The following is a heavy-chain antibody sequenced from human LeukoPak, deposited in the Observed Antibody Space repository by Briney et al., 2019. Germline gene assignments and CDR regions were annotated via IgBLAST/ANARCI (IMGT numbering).Heavy chain of an antibody. V-gene: IGHV1-46*01. CDR1: GYTFTSYY. CDR2: INPSGGST. Sequence: ASVKVSCMASGYTFTSYYMHWVRQAPGQGLEWMGIINPSGGSTSYAQKFQGRVTMTRDTSTSTVYMELSSLRSEDTAVYYCARDPRGCSSTSCPKAFYYYYGMDVWGQGTTVTVSS. J-gene: IGHJ6*02. CDR3: ARDPRGCSSTSCPKAFYYYYGMDV. D-gene: IGHD2-2*01.